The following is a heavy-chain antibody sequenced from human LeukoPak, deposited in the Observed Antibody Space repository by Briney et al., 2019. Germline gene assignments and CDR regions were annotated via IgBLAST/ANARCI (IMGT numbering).Heavy chain of an antibody. V-gene: IGHV3-9*03. Sequence: GGSLRLSCAASGFTFDDYAMHWVRQAPGKGLEWVSGISWNSGSIGYADSVKGRFTISRDNAKNSLYLQMNSLRAEDMALYYCAKDRNDILTGTFDYWGQGTLVTVSS. CDR3: AKDRNDILTGTFDY. J-gene: IGHJ4*02. CDR2: ISWNSGSI. D-gene: IGHD3-9*01. CDR1: GFTFDDYA.